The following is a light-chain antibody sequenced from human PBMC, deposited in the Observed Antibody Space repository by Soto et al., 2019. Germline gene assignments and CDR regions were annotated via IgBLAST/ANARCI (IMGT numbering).Light chain of an antibody. Sequence: EIVLTQSPATLSLSPGERATLSCRASQSVSSYLAWYQQKPGQAPRLLIYDASNRATGIPARFSGSGSGTDFTXXXXXLXXXDXAVYYCQQRSNWPREITFGQGTRLEIK. CDR3: QQRSNWPREIT. V-gene: IGKV3-11*01. CDR2: DAS. CDR1: QSVSSY. J-gene: IGKJ5*01.